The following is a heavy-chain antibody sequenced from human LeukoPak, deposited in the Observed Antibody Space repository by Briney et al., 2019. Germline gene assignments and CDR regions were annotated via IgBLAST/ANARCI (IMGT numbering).Heavy chain of an antibody. Sequence: SVKVSCKGSGGTFSSYAISWVRQAPGQGLEWMGGIIPILGTQNYAQKFQGRVTITADESTSTAYMELSSLRSEDTAVYYCARVVSRFDWLFSYFDYWGQGTLVTVSS. J-gene: IGHJ4*02. CDR3: ARVVSRFDWLFSYFDY. D-gene: IGHD3-9*01. CDR1: GGTFSSYA. CDR2: IIPILGTQ. V-gene: IGHV1-69*13.